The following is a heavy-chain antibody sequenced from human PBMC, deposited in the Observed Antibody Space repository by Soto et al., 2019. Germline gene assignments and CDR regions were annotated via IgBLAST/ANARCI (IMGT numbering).Heavy chain of an antibody. Sequence: EVQLVESGGGLVKPGGSLRLSCAASGFTFSSYSMNWVRQAPGKGLEWVSSISSSSSYIYYADSVKGRFTISRDNAEDSLYLQMNSLRAEDTAVYYCARDNHYYDSSGGDYWGQGTLVTVSS. D-gene: IGHD3-22*01. V-gene: IGHV3-21*01. CDR1: GFTFSSYS. CDR3: ARDNHYYDSSGGDY. J-gene: IGHJ4*02. CDR2: ISSSSSYI.